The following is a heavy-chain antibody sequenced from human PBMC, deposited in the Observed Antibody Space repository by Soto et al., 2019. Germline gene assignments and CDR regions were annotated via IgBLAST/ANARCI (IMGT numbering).Heavy chain of an antibody. CDR3: AKLVERVGGVPVVAY. J-gene: IGHJ4*02. D-gene: IGHD6-6*01. CDR2: ISYDGRHE. V-gene: IGHV3-30*18. Sequence: QVQLVESGGGVVQSGGSLRLSWAASGFRFRSYGMHWVRHAPGRGLEWVALISYDGRHEYDADSVKGRFTISRDNSQNTLILEMHSLVTDDTGHYYCAKLVERVGGVPVVAYWGRGTLVTVSS. CDR1: GFRFRSYG.